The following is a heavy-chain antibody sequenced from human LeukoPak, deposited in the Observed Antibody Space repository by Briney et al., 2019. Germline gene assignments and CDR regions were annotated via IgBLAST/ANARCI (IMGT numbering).Heavy chain of an antibody. D-gene: IGHD7-27*01. Sequence: GGSLRLSCAASGFTFSSYSMNWIRQAPGKGLEYVSYLSNTGSDIFYADSVKGRFSISRDNAKNSLYLQMNSLRAEDTAVYYCARGHWGLDYWGQGTLVTVSS. V-gene: IGHV3-21*05. CDR1: GFTFSSYS. J-gene: IGHJ4*02. CDR3: ARGHWGLDY. CDR2: LSNTGSDI.